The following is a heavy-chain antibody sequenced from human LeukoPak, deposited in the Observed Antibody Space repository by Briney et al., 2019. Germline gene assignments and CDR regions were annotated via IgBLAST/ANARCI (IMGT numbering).Heavy chain of an antibody. D-gene: IGHD3-10*01. J-gene: IGHJ4*02. CDR3: ARDRHYYGSWSYYRGYYFDY. V-gene: IGHV3-11*01. CDR2: ISSSGSTI. Sequence: PGGSLRLSCAASGFTFSDYYMSWIRQAPGKGLEWVSYISSSGSTIYYADSVKGRFTISRDNAKNSLYLQMNSLRAEDTAVYYCARDRHYYGSWSYYRGYYFDYWGQGTLVTVSS. CDR1: GFTFSDYY.